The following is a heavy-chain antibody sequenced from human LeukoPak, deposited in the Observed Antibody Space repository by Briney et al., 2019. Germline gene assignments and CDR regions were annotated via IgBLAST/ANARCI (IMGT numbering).Heavy chain of an antibody. CDR3: VRQHLPEYYFDY. V-gene: IGHV4-34*01. Sequence: SETLSLTCAVYSGSFSGDYWSWIRQPPGRGLEWIGEVNHSGSTNYNPSLKSRVTISVDTSKNQFSLKLTSVTAADMAVYYCVRQHLPEYYFDYWGQGTLVTVSS. CDR1: SGSFSGDY. D-gene: IGHD6-13*01. CDR2: VNHSGST. J-gene: IGHJ4*02.